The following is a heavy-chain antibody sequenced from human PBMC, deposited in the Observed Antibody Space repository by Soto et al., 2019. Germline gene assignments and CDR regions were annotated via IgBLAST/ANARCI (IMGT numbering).Heavy chain of an antibody. CDR1: GFTFSSYA. J-gene: IGHJ3*02. Sequence: GGSLRLSCAASGFTFSSYAMSWVRQAPGKGLEWVSAISGSGGSTYYADSVKGRFTISRDNPKNTLYLQMNSLRAEDTAVYYCAKGYCSGGSCRSDAFDIWGQGTMVTVSS. V-gene: IGHV3-23*01. CDR2: ISGSGGST. CDR3: AKGYCSGGSCRSDAFDI. D-gene: IGHD2-15*01.